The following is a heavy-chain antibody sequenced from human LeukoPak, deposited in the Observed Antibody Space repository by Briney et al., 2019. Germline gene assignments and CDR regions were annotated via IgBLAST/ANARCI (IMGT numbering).Heavy chain of an antibody. Sequence: PGGSLRLSCAASGITFSSYGMHWVRQAPGKGLEWVAVISYDGSNKYYADSVKGRFTVSRDNAKTSLYLQMNSLRAEDTAVYYCARDLSGVTGYTYGRGIDYWGQGTLVTVSS. CDR3: ARDLSGVTGYTYGRGIDY. CDR1: GITFSSYG. D-gene: IGHD5-18*01. CDR2: ISYDGSNK. V-gene: IGHV3-33*05. J-gene: IGHJ4*02.